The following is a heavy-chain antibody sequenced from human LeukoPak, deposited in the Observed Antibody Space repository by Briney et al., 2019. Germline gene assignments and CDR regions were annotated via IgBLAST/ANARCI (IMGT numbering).Heavy chain of an antibody. CDR1: GFSFSSYP. CDR3: ARDSLNGPFVISLGL. J-gene: IGHJ4*02. V-gene: IGHV3-48*03. Sequence: PGGSLRLSCAASGFSFSSYPMNWVRQAPGKGLEWVSHISSDGNTEYHVDAPRGRFTMSRDNAKNSLFLQINSLRVEDTAVYYCARDSLNGPFVISLGLWGQGALVTVSS. D-gene: IGHD3-9*01. CDR2: ISSDGNTE.